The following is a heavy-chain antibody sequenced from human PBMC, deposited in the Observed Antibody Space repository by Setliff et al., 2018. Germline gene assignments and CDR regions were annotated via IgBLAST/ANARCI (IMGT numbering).Heavy chain of an antibody. CDR3: ARGRNVAARLLDS. V-gene: IGHV4-39*07. Sequence: PSETLSLTCTVSGGSMITNDYFWGWIRQPPGTGLEWIGSIYYSGDTYYNPSLKSRATVSVDTSTSQFSLRLTSVTAADSAVYFCARGRNVAARLLDSWGRGTLVTVSS. J-gene: IGHJ4*02. CDR1: GGSMITNDYF. D-gene: IGHD6-6*01. CDR2: IYYSGDT.